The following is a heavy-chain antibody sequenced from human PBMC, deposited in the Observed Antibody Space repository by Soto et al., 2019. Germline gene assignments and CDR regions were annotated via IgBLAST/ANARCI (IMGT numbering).Heavy chain of an antibody. CDR1: GDSVSSNSAA. J-gene: IGHJ3*02. D-gene: IGHD6-13*01. CDR3: ARKYSSSWADAFDI. CDR2: TYYRSKWNN. V-gene: IGHV6-1*01. Sequence: QVQLQQSGPGLVKPSQTLSLTCAISGDSVSSNSAAWNWIRQSPSRGLEWRGRTYYRSKWNNDYAVSVKSRITINPNTSQNQFFLQLNSVTPEDTAVYYCARKYSSSWADAFDIWGQGTMVTVSS.